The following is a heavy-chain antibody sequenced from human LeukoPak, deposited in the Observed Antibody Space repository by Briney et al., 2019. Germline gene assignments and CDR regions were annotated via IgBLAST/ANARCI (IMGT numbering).Heavy chain of an antibody. V-gene: IGHV3-74*01. D-gene: IGHD3-9*01. CDR3: ARETRYYDILTGFYTGAFDI. CDR1: GFTFSNYW. CDR2: INTDGSSI. J-gene: IGHJ3*02. Sequence: GGSLRLSCAASGFTFSNYWMHWVRQAPGEGLVWVSRINTDGSSITYADSVKGRFTISRDNAKNTLYLQMNSLRVEDTAVYYCARETRYYDILTGFYTGAFDIWGQGTMVTISS.